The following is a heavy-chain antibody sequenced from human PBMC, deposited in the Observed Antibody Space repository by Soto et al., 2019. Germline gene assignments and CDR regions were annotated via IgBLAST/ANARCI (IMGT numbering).Heavy chain of an antibody. J-gene: IGHJ4*02. CDR2: ISKSDYT. V-gene: IGHV3-21*01. Sequence: PGGSLRLSCGASGFTFRNYGMHWVRQAPGKGLEWVSSISKSDYTYYSDSVKGRFTISRDNAKNSVSLQMNTLRVEDTAVYYCAREDSIIIPAVSDFWGQGTLVTVSS. CDR1: GFTFRNYG. D-gene: IGHD2-2*01. CDR3: AREDSIIIPAVSDF.